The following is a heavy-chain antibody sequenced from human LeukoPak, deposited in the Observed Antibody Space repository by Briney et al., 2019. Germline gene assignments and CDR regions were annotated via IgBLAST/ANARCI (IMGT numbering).Heavy chain of an antibody. CDR1: GGSISSYY. V-gene: IGHV4-59*01. D-gene: IGHD1-26*01. CDR2: IYYSGST. J-gene: IGHJ6*03. Sequence: SETLSLTCTVSGGSISSYYWSWIRQPPGKGLEWIGYIYYSGSTNYNPSLKSRVTISVDTSKNQFSLKLSSVTAADTAVYYCARLSLPANYYYYYYMDVWGKGTTVTVSS. CDR3: ARLSLPANYYYYYYMDV.